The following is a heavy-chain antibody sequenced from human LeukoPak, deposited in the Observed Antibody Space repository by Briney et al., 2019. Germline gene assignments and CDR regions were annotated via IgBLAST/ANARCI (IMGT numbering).Heavy chain of an antibody. CDR2: FDPEDGET. CDR1: GYTLTELS. CDR3: ARDCGGDCYGDY. V-gene: IGHV1-24*01. D-gene: IGHD2-21*02. J-gene: IGHJ4*02. Sequence: GASVKVSCKVSGYTLTELSMHWVRQAPGKGLEWMGGFDPEDGETIYAQKFQGRVTMTEDTSTDTAYMELRSLRSDDTAVYYCARDCGGDCYGDYWGQGTLVTVSS.